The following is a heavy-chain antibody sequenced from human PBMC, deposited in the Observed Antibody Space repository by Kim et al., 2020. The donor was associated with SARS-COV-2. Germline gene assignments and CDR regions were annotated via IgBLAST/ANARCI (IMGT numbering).Heavy chain of an antibody. CDR3: ARGVGAVAGNSDY. J-gene: IGHJ4*02. Sequence: SETLSLTCAVYGGSFSGYYWSWIRQPPGKGLEWIGEINHSGSTNYNPSLKSRVTISVDTSKNQFSLKLSSVTAADTAVYYCARGVGAVAGNSDYWGQGTLVTVSS. CDR2: INHSGST. D-gene: IGHD6-19*01. CDR1: GGSFSGYY. V-gene: IGHV4-34*01.